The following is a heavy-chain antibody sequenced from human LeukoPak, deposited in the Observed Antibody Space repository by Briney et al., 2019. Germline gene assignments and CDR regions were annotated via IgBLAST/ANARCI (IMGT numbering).Heavy chain of an antibody. V-gene: IGHV4-61*02. CDR2: IYTSGST. Sequence: SETLSLTCTVSGGSITSNNYYWSWIRQPAGKGLEWIGRIYTSGSTNYNPSLKSRVTMSVDTSKNQFSLKLSSVTAADTAVYYCARLPGIAAADLPYYFDYWGQGTLVTVSS. D-gene: IGHD6-13*01. CDR1: GGSITSNNYY. J-gene: IGHJ4*02. CDR3: ARLPGIAAADLPYYFDY.